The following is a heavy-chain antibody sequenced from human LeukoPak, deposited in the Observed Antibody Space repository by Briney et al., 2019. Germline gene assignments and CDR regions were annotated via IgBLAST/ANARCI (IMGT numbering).Heavy chain of an antibody. J-gene: IGHJ4*02. CDR3: AKSLSSRGLIIPKTTRYFDY. D-gene: IGHD3-10*01. Sequence: GGSLRLSCAASGFTFSTFAMIWVRQPPGKGLEWVSSIFPSGGEIHYADSVRGRFTISRDNSKSTLSLQMNSLRAEDTAVYYCAKSLSSRGLIIPKTTRYFDYWGQGTLVTVSS. V-gene: IGHV3-23*01. CDR2: IFPSGGEI. CDR1: GFTFSTFA.